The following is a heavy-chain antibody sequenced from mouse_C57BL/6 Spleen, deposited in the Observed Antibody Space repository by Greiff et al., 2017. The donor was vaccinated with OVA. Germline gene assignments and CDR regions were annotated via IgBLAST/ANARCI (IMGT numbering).Heavy chain of an antibody. CDR3: TRHYDYVSAY. V-gene: IGHV1-15*01. CDR2: IDPETGGT. D-gene: IGHD2-4*01. Sequence: QVQLQQSGAELVRPGASVTLSCKASGYTFTDYEMHWVKQTPVHGLEWIGAIDPETGGTAYNQKFTGKAILTADKSSSTAYMELRSLTSEDSAVYYCTRHYDYVSAYWGQGTLVTVSA. CDR1: GYTFTDYE. J-gene: IGHJ3*01.